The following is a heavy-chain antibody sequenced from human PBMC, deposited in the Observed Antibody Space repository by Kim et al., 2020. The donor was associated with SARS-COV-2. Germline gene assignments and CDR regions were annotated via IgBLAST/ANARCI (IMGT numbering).Heavy chain of an antibody. CDR2: ISSSSSYI. D-gene: IGHD3-22*01. CDR1: GFTFSSYS. J-gene: IGHJ3*02. CDR3: ARPPTDPDRYYYDSSEGAFDI. Sequence: GGSLRLSCAASGFTFSSYSMNWVRQAPGKGLEWVSSISSSSSYIYYADSVKGRFTISRDNAKNSLYLQMNSLRAEDTAVYYCARPPTDPDRYYYDSSEGAFDIWGQGTMVTVSS. V-gene: IGHV3-21*01.